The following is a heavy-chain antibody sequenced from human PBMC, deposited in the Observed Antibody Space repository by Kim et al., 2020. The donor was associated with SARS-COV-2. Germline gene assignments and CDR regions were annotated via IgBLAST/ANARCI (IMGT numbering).Heavy chain of an antibody. CDR1: GFTFSSYE. Sequence: GGSLRLSCAASGFTFSSYEMNWVRQAPGKGLEWVSYISSSGSTIYYADSVKGRFTISRDNAKNSLYLQMNSLRAEDTAVYYCARAKFDWLLYSYGMDVWGPGPTVTVSS. V-gene: IGHV3-48*03. D-gene: IGHD3-9*01. CDR3: ARAKFDWLLYSYGMDV. CDR2: ISSSGSTI. J-gene: IGHJ6*02.